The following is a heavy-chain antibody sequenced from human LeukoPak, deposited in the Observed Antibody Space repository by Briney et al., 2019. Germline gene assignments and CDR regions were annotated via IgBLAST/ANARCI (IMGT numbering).Heavy chain of an antibody. CDR3: AREPRGRGAFDI. J-gene: IGHJ3*02. Sequence: PSETLSLTGAGYGGSFSGYYWSWIRQPPGKGREGIGEINHSGSTNYHPSLKSRVTISVDTSKNQFSLKLSPVTAADTAVYYCAREPRGRGAFDIWGHGTMVTVSS. V-gene: IGHV4-34*01. CDR1: GGSFSGYY. D-gene: IGHD1-26*01. CDR2: INHSGST.